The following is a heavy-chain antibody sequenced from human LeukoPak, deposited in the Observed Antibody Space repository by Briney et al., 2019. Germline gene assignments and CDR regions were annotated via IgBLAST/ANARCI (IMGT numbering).Heavy chain of an antibody. D-gene: IGHD1-14*01. V-gene: IGHV6-1*01. CDR3: ARGTAFDI. CDR1: GDSGSSTNVG. CDR2: TYYRSQFYN. Sequence: SQTLSLTCAISGDSGSSTNVGWNWIRQSPSSGLEWLGRTYYRSQFYNYYAYAVKGRITITPDTSKNQFSLQLSSLNPDDTAVYYCARGTAFDIWGQGTMVTVSS. J-gene: IGHJ3*02.